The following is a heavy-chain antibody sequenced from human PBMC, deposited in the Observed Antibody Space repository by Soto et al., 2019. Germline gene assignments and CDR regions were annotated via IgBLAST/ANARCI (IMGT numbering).Heavy chain of an antibody. CDR3: AHRHVHSYNSSGPFDY. CDR2: IIPIFGTA. Sequence: QVQLVQSGAEVKKPGSSVKVSCKASGGTFSSYAISWVRQAPGQGLEWMGEIIPIFGTANYAQKFQGRVTITADESTSTAYMELSSLRSEDTATYYCAHRHVHSYNSSGPFDYWGQGTLVTVSS. J-gene: IGHJ4*02. D-gene: IGHD3-22*01. V-gene: IGHV1-69*12. CDR1: GGTFSSYA.